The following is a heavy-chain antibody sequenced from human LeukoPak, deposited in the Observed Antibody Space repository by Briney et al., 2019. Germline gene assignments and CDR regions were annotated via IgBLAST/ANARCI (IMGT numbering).Heavy chain of an antibody. J-gene: IGHJ3*01. CDR1: GGSFTFTSHA. CDR3: AGFFYDNSHDAFDL. Sequence: SVKVSCKASGGSFTFTSHAITWVRQAPGQGLEWMAGIIPIYGSPSYAQRFQGRVTITSDESARTVYMELSSLRSEDTAVYYCAGFFYDNSHDAFDLWGQGTMVTVSS. D-gene: IGHD3-22*01. CDR2: IIPIYGSP. V-gene: IGHV1-69*13.